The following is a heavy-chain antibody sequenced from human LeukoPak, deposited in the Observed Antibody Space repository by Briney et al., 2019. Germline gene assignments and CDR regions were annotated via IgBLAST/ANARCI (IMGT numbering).Heavy chain of an antibody. CDR2: IYTSGST. D-gene: IGHD5-12*01. CDR1: GGSISSGSYY. V-gene: IGHV4-61*02. Sequence: SETLSLTCTVSGGSISSGSYYWSWIRQPAGKGLEWIGRIYTSGSTNYNPSLKSRVTISVDTSKNQFSLKLSSVTAADTAVYYCARTYGGYVGFHYYSDYWGQGTLVTVSS. CDR3: ARTYGGYVGFHYYSDY. J-gene: IGHJ4*02.